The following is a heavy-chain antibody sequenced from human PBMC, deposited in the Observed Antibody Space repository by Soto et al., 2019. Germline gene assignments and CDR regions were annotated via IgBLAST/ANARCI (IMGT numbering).Heavy chain of an antibody. J-gene: IGHJ4*02. V-gene: IGHV3-23*01. CDR2: ISGSGGST. D-gene: IGHD4-17*01. CDR1: GFTFSSYA. Sequence: PGGSPRLSCAASGFTFSSYAMSWVRQAPGKGLEWVSAISGSGGSTYYADSVKGRFTISRDNSKNTLYLQMNSLRAEDTAVYYCASHYGGSYYFDHWGQGTLVTVSS. CDR3: ASHYGGSYYFDH.